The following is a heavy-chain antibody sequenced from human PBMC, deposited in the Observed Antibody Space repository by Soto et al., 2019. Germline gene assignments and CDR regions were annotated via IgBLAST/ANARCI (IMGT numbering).Heavy chain of an antibody. V-gene: IGHV4-39*01. CDR1: GGSISSSSHY. D-gene: IGHD3-9*01. CDR3: ARRESYDILTGYYHFDY. CDR2: IFYSGST. J-gene: IGHJ4*02. Sequence: PSETLSLTCTVSGGSISSSSHYWGWIRQPPGKGLEWIGSIFYSGSTYYNPSLMSRATISVDTSKNQFSLKLSSVTAADTAVYYCARRESYDILTGYYHFDYWGQGTLVTVSS.